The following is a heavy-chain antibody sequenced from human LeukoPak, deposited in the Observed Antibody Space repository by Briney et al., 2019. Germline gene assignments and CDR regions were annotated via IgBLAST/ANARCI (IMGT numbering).Heavy chain of an antibody. J-gene: IGHJ4*02. CDR1: GFTFDDYA. D-gene: IGHD6-19*01. CDR3: AKMSPYSSGWYATDY. Sequence: GGSLRLSCAASGFTFDDYAMHWVRQAPGKGLEWVSGISWNSGSIGYADSVKGRFTISRDNAKNSLYLQMNSLRAEDTALYYCAKMSPYSSGWYATDYWGQGTLVTVSS. CDR2: ISWNSGSI. V-gene: IGHV3-9*01.